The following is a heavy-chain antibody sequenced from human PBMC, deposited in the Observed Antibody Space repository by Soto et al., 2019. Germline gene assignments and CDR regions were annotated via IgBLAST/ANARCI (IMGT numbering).Heavy chain of an antibody. CDR3: ARGKGSTRDTWFDP. CDR2: IYYSGST. D-gene: IGHD2-2*01. CDR1: GGSISSGGYY. J-gene: IGHJ5*02. V-gene: IGHV4-31*03. Sequence: SETLSLTCTVSGGSISSGGYYWSWIRQHPGKGLEWIGYIYYSGSTYYNPSLKSRVTISVDTSKNQFSLKLSSVTAADTAVYYCARGKGSTRDTWFDPWGQGNLVTVSS.